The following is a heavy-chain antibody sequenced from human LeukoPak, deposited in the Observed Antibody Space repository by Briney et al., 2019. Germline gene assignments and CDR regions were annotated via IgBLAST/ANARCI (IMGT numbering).Heavy chain of an antibody. CDR1: RFTFSSYW. CDR3: ARGYCSGGSCHRSSFDP. V-gene: IGHV3-7*03. Sequence: PGGSLRLSCAASRFTFSSYWMSWVRQAPGKGLEWVANIKQDGSEKYYVDSVKGRFTISRDNAKNSLYLQMNSLRAEDTALYYCARGYCSGGSCHRSSFDPWGQGTLVTVSS. D-gene: IGHD2-15*01. CDR2: IKQDGSEK. J-gene: IGHJ5*02.